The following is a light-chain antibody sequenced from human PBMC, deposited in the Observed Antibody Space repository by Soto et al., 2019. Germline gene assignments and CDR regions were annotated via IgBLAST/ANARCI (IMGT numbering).Light chain of an antibody. J-gene: IGKJ1*01. CDR3: LQCRTSPRT. CDR1: QSGSNTY. V-gene: IGKV3-20*01. CDR2: GAS. Sequence: EIVLTQSPGTLSLSPGEGATLSCRASQSGSNTYLAWYQHKPGPAPRLLIYGASSRATGITDRFSGSGSGTDFTLTISRLEPEDFAVYFCLQCRTSPRTFGQGTKVEF.